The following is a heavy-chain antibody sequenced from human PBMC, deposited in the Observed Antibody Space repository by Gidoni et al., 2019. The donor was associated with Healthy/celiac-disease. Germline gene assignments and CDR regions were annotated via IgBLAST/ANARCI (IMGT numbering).Heavy chain of an antibody. D-gene: IGHD3-22*01. CDR2: IYYSGSP. V-gene: IGHV4-39*01. Sequence: QLQLQESGPGLVKPSETLSLTCTVSGGSISISRYYWGWIRQPPGKGLEWIGSIYYSGSPYYHPSLKSRVTISVDTSKNQFSLKLSSVTAADTAVYYCARLAYYYDSSGYYPDYWGQGTLVTVSS. CDR1: GGSISISRYY. CDR3: ARLAYYYDSSGYYPDY. J-gene: IGHJ4*02.